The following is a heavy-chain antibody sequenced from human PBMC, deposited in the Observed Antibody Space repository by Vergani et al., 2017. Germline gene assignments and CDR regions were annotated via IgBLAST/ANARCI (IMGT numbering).Heavy chain of an antibody. CDR1: GLTFDTYT. Sequence: EVQLLESGGGLVQPGGSRRLSCAGAGLTFDTYTMAYVRQAPGKGLEWGATNSSGGGDIFYADSVKGRFTISIDNSKNSLFLQMNSLKDEDTAVYYCTSAWGLYYLHGEYFQYWGRGTLVSVSS. CDR2: NSSGGGDI. J-gene: IGHJ1*01. V-gene: IGHV3-23*01. D-gene: IGHD3-10*01. CDR3: TSAWGLYYLHGEYFQY.